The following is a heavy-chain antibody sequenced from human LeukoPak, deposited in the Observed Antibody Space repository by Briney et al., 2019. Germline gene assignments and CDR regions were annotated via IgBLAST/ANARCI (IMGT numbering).Heavy chain of an antibody. V-gene: IGHV2-5*02. Sequence: ESGPTLVNPTQTLTLTSTFSGFSLNTRGVGVGWVRQPPGRALEWLALIYWDDDRRYSPSLKSRLTITKDTSRNQVVLTMTDMDPVDTATYFCAHRKNYYDSSVFANWGQGTLVTVSS. D-gene: IGHD3-22*01. CDR2: IYWDDDR. CDR1: GFSLNTRGVG. J-gene: IGHJ4*02. CDR3: AHRKNYYDSSVFAN.